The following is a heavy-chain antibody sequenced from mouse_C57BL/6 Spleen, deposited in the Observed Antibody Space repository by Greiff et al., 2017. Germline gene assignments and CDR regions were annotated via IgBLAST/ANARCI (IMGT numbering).Heavy chain of an antibody. CDR1: GYTFTSYW. CDR2: IYPSDSET. Sequence: QVQLQQPGAELVRPGSSVKLSCKASGYTFTSYWMDWVKQRPGQGLEWIGNIYPSDSETHYNQKFKDKATLTVDKSSSTAYMQLSSLTSEDSAVXYCARAAQGYFDYWGQGTTLTVSS. J-gene: IGHJ2*01. CDR3: ARAAQGYFDY. V-gene: IGHV1-61*01. D-gene: IGHD3-2*02.